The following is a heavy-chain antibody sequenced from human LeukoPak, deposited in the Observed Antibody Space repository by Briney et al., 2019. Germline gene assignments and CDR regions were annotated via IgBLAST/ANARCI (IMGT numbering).Heavy chain of an antibody. CDR2: VRGNGVTT. V-gene: IGHV3-23*01. J-gene: IGHJ4*02. CDR1: GFAFSNYA. D-gene: IGHD3-22*01. CDR3: ARRDVSDSSGYFPLFDY. Sequence: PGGSLRLSCAASGFAFSNYAMSWVRQAPGSGLNWVTGVRGNGVTTYYADSVKGRFTISRDNSKNTLYLQMNSLIAEDTAVYYCARRDVSDSSGYFPLFDYWGQGTLVTVSS.